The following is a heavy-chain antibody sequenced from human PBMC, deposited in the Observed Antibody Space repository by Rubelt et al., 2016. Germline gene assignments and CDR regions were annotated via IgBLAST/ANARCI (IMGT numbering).Heavy chain of an antibody. CDR1: GFTFSSYA. CDR2: ISGSGGST. CDR3: ARDLWFFL. Sequence: EVQLLESGGGLVQPGGSLRLSCAASGFTFSSYAMSWVRQAPGKGLEWVSAISGSGGSTYYPESVKCRFTIARDNSKNTLYLQMNSLRAEDTAVYYCARDLWFFLWGQGTLVTVSS. J-gene: IGHJ5*02. V-gene: IGHV3-23*01.